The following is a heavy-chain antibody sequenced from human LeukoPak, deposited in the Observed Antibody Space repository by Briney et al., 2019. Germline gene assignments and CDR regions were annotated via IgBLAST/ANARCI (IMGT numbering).Heavy chain of an antibody. J-gene: IGHJ5*02. Sequence: PGGSLRLSCAASGFTVSSNYMNWVRQAPGKGLEWVSVIYSGGSTYYADSVRGRFTISRDNSKKMVYLEMNSLRAEDTAVYYCARGDTLPGGLDPWGQGTLVTVSS. V-gene: IGHV3-53*01. D-gene: IGHD1-26*01. CDR1: GFTVSSNY. CDR3: ARGDTLPGGLDP. CDR2: IYSGGST.